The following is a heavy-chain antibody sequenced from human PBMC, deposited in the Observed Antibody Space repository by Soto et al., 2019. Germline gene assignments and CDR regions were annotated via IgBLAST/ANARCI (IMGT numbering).Heavy chain of an antibody. J-gene: IGHJ1*01. CDR3: ARDRVESGYPEYFQH. D-gene: IGHD3-22*01. CDR1: GGSISSGGYS. CDR2: IYHSGST. V-gene: IGHV4-30-2*01. Sequence: PSETLSLTCAVSGGSISSGGYSWSWIRQPPGKGLEWIGYIYHSGSTYYNPSLKSRVTISVDRSKNQFSLKLSSVTAEDTAVYYCARDRVESGYPEYFQHWGQGTLVTVSS.